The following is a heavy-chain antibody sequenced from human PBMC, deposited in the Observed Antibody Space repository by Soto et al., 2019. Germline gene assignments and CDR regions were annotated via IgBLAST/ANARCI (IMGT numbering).Heavy chain of an antibody. CDR2: LLAATNKD. Sequence: PGGSLRLSCAASGFTFSTYGFHWVRQAPGKAPEWVAGLLAATNKDYYADSVKGRFTISRDNSKYIFYLQMSSLRDEDTAIYFCAKDDGQGYWGQGTLVTVSS. V-gene: IGHV3-30*18. J-gene: IGHJ4*02. CDR3: AKDDGQGY. CDR1: GFTFSTYG.